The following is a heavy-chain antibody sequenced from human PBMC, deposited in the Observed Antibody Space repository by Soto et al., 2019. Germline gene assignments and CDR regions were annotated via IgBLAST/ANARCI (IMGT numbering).Heavy chain of an antibody. J-gene: IGHJ4*02. CDR2: INGDGSDE. CDR3: ARVSRREVRFY. Sequence: EVQLVESGGGLIQPGGSLRLSCAASGFTVSSNYMSWVRQVPGKGLEWVANINGDGSDEYYVDSVKGRFTVSRDNAKNSLYLQMNSLRADDTAVYYCARVSRREVRFYWGQGTLVTVSS. V-gene: IGHV3-7*03. D-gene: IGHD3-16*01. CDR1: GFTVSSNY.